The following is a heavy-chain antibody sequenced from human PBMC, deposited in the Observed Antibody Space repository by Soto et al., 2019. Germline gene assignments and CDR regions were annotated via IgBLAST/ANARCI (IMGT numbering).Heavy chain of an antibody. CDR3: TIVRVADSALDH. Sequence: LRLSCVGSGFIFSNNGIHWVRQTPGKGLEWVAFMSYDGSDTFYADSVKGRFTISRDSSKNTLFLHMSNLRAEDTAMYYCTIVRVADSALDHWGQGTLVTVSS. D-gene: IGHD3-10*02. CDR1: GFIFSNNG. V-gene: IGHV3-30*03. J-gene: IGHJ4*02. CDR2: MSYDGSDT.